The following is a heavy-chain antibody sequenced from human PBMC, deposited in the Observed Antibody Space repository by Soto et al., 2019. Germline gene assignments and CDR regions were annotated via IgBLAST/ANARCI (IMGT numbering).Heavy chain of an antibody. V-gene: IGHV3-72*01. J-gene: IGHJ6*02. D-gene: IGHD6-19*01. CDR2: ISNKANSYTT. CDR3: AKEMGRPSSRSGYSSGWNRSGYNSGWGRRNSNYYAVDV. Sequence: EVQLVESGGGLVQPGGSLRLSCAASGFTFSDHYMDWVRQAPGKGLEWVGRISNKANSYTTEYAASVRGRFTISRDDSKNSLYLQMNSLRAEDTGLYYCAKEMGRPSSRSGYSSGWNRSGYNSGWGRRNSNYYAVDVWGQGTTVTVSS. CDR1: GFTFSDHY.